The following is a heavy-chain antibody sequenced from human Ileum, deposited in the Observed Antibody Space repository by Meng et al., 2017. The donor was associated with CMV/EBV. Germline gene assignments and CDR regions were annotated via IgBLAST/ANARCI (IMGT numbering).Heavy chain of an antibody. CDR1: GVSFSVNY. CDR3: ARGPVRLFLGY. V-gene: IGHV4-34*01. Sequence: QVQLQGGGAGLLKPSETLSLTCAVSGVSFSVNYWSWIRQPPEKGLEWMGENNHSGSTNYNPSLKNRVTISVETSMNKFSLQLSSVTAADTAVYYCARGPVRLFLGYWGQGTLVTVSS. D-gene: IGHD3-22*01. CDR2: NNHSGST. J-gene: IGHJ4*02.